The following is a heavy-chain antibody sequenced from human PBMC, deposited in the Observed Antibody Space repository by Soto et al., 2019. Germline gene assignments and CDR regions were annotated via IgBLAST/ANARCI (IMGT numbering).Heavy chain of an antibody. D-gene: IGHD6-13*01. V-gene: IGHV4-39*01. CDR1: GGSISSSSYY. CDR2: IYYSGST. Sequence: QLQLQESGPGLVKPSETLSLTCTVSGGSISSSSYYWGWIRQPPGKGLEWIGNIYYSGSTYYNPSLKRRVTISVDTSKNQFSLKLSSVTAADTAVYYCARRCLEQQLYYGLGPYYYYMDVWGKGTTVTVSS. J-gene: IGHJ6*03. CDR3: ARRCLEQQLYYGLGPYYYYMDV.